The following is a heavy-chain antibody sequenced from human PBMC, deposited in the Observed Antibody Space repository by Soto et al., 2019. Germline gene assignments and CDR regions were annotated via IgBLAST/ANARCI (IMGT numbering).Heavy chain of an antibody. V-gene: IGHV3-23*01. CDR1: GFTFSSYA. Sequence: EVQILESGGGLVQPGGSLPLSCAASGFTFSSYAMYWVRQAPGKGLAWVSGISDSGTGTYYADSVKGRFTISRDNSKNTVYLQMKSLRAEDTAVYYCAKDHTVVIRDAFDIWGQGTMVNVSS. J-gene: IGHJ3*02. CDR2: ISDSGTGT. CDR3: AKDHTVVIRDAFDI. D-gene: IGHD3-22*01.